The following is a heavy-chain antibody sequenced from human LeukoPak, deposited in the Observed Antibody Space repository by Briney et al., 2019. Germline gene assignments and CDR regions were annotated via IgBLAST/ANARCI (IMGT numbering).Heavy chain of an antibody. D-gene: IGHD4-17*01. Sequence: GGSLRLSCAASGFIFSDYGMNWVRQSPGSGLEWVSSIGSSGSDIYYADSVKGRFTISRDNSENTLYLQMNSLRAEDTAVYYCARGGYGDYVSSFDYWGQGTLVTVSS. J-gene: IGHJ4*02. CDR1: GFIFSDYG. V-gene: IGHV3-21*01. CDR3: ARGGYGDYVSSFDY. CDR2: IGSSGSDI.